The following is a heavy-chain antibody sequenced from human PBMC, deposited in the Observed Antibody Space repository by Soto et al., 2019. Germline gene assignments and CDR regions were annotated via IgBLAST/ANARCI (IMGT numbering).Heavy chain of an antibody. D-gene: IGHD3-22*01. J-gene: IGHJ5*02. Sequence: SGPTLVNPTQTLTLTCTFSGFSLSTSGVGVGWIRQPPGKALEWLALIYWDDDKRYSPSLKSRLTITKDTSKNQVVLTMTNMEPGDTATYYCAHILIGYYYDGGGSNWFAPWGQGTLPPVSS. V-gene: IGHV2-5*02. CDR3: AHILIGYYYDGGGSNWFAP. CDR2: IYWDDDK. CDR1: GFSLSTSGVG.